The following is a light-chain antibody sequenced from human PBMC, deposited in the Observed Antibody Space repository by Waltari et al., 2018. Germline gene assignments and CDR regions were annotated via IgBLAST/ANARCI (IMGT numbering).Light chain of an antibody. CDR1: QSVSSSY. J-gene: IGKJ5*01. V-gene: IGKV3-20*01. CDR3: QHYGSSPPIT. Sequence: EIVLTQSPGTLSLSPGERATLSCRASQSVSSSYLAWYQQKPGQAPTLLIFGASTRATGIPDRFSGSGSGTDFSLTISRLEPEDFAMYYCQHYGSSPPITFGQGTRLEIK. CDR2: GAS.